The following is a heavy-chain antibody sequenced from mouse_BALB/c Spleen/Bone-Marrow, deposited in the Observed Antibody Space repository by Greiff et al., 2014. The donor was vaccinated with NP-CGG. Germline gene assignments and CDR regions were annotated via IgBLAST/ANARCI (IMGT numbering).Heavy chain of an antibody. CDR1: GFYIKDTY. J-gene: IGHJ3*01. CDR2: IDPANGNT. V-gene: IGHV14-3*02. CDR3: AIYYYGSSGFAY. Sequence: VQLQESGAELVKPGASVKLSCTASGFYIKDTYMHWVKQRPEKGLEWIGRIDPANGNTKYDPKFQGKATITADTSSNTAYLQLSSLTSEDTAVYYCAIYYYGSSGFAYWGQGTLVTVSA. D-gene: IGHD1-1*01.